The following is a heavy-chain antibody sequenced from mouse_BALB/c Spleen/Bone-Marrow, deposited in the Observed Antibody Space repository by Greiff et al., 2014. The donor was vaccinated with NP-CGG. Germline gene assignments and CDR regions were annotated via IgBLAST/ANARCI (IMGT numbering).Heavy chain of an antibody. Sequence: EVMLVESGGGLVKPGGSLKLSCAASGFTFSSYAMSWVRQTPEKRLEWVATISSGGSYTYYADSVKGRFTISSDTAKNTLYLQMSSLRSDDTAIYYCARQDYYGSSSHWYFDVWGAGTSVTVSS. CDR2: ISSGGSYT. V-gene: IGHV5-9-1*01. D-gene: IGHD1-1*01. J-gene: IGHJ1*01. CDR1: GFTFSSYA. CDR3: ARQDYYGSSSHWYFDV.